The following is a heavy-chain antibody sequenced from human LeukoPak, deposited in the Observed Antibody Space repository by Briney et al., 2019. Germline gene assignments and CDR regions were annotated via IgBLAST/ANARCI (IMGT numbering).Heavy chain of an antibody. V-gene: IGHV1-18*01. CDR3: ARVGSWELLDFDI. CDR2: ISAYNGNT. D-gene: IGHD1-26*01. Sequence: ASVTVSCKASGYSFTSYGINWVRQAPGQGLEWLGWISAYNGNTNYAQKLQGRVTMTTDTSTSTAYMELRSLRSDDTAVYYCARVGSWELLDFDIWGQGTMVTVSS. CDR1: GYSFTSYG. J-gene: IGHJ3*02.